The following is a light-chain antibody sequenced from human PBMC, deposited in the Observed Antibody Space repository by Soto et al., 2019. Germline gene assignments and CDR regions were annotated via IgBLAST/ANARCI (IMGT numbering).Light chain of an antibody. Sequence: QSALTQPASVSGSPGQSITISCTGTSSDVGGYNYVSWYQQHPGKAPKLMIYDVSNRPSGVSNRFSGSKSGNTASLTISGLQAEDEADYYCSSYPSSSTHVFGTGTKLTVL. J-gene: IGLJ1*01. V-gene: IGLV2-14*01. CDR1: SSDVGGYNY. CDR2: DVS. CDR3: SSYPSSSTHV.